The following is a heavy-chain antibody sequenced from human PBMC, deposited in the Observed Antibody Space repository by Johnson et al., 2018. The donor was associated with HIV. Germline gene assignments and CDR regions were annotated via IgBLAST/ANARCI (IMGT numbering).Heavy chain of an antibody. CDR3: TRGLDYYDSTGFRSASFDI. Sequence: VQLVESGGGLVQPGGSLRLSCAASGFDFSSSWMHWVRQAPGKGLVWVSRIRNDGSVTTYADSVKGRFFISSDNSKNALYLQMNSLRAEDTAVYYCTRGLDYYDSTGFRSASFDIWGQGTMVTVSS. V-gene: IGHV3-74*02. D-gene: IGHD3-22*01. CDR1: GFDFSSSW. J-gene: IGHJ3*02. CDR2: IRNDGSVT.